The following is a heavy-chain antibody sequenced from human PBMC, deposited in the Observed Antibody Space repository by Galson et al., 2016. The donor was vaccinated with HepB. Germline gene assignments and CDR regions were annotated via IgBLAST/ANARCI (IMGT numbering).Heavy chain of an antibody. Sequence: PALVTPTQTLTLTCTFSGFSLSTSGMRVAWIRQPPGKALEWLARIDWDDDKLYSTSLQTRLTISQDTSKAQVVLTMTNMGPGDTATYYCERIADYRWLPDYGGQGTLVTGSS. J-gene: IGHJ4*02. CDR1: GFSLSTSGMR. CDR3: ERIADYRWLPDY. V-gene: IGHV2-70*04. CDR2: IDWDDDK. D-gene: IGHD5-24*01.